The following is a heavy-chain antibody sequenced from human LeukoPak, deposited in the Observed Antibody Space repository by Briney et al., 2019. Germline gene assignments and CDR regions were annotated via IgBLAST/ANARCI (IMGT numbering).Heavy chain of an antibody. CDR2: INPNSGGT. CDR3: AREWLTSSTSAYYYYGMDV. V-gene: IGHV1-2*02. D-gene: IGHD2-2*01. CDR1: GGTFSSYA. Sequence: ASVKVSCKASGGTFSSYAISWVRQAPGQGLEWMGWINPNSGGTNYAQKFQGRVTMTRDTSISTAYMELSRLRSDDTAVYYCAREWLTSSTSAYYYYGMDVWGQGTTVTVSS. J-gene: IGHJ6*02.